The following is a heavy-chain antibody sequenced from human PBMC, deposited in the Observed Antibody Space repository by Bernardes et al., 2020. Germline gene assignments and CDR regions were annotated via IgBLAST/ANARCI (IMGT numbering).Heavy chain of an antibody. J-gene: IGHJ4*02. CDR1: GFTFSSYS. CDR3: ARWGFDYGGNSVWAAY. D-gene: IGHD4-17*01. V-gene: IGHV3-21*01. CDR2: ISSSSSYI. Sequence: GGSLRLSCAASGFTFSSYSMNWVRQAPGKGLEWVSSISSSSSYIYYADSVKGRFTISRDNAKNSLYLQMNSLRAEDTAVYYCARWGFDYGGNSVWAAYWGQGTLVTVSS.